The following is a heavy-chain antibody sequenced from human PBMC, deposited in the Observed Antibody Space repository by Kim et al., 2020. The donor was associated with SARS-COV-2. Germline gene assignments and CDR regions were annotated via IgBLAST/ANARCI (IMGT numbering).Heavy chain of an antibody. CDR2: IYYSGST. D-gene: IGHD6-13*01. V-gene: IGHV4-39*01. CDR3: ARLREAAAEIDY. Sequence: SETLSLTCTVSGGSISSSSYYWGWIRQPPGKGLEWIGSIYYSGSTYYNPSLKSRVTISVDTSKNQFSLKLSSVTAADTAVYYCARLREAAAEIDYWGQGTLVTVSS. J-gene: IGHJ4*02. CDR1: GGSISSSSYY.